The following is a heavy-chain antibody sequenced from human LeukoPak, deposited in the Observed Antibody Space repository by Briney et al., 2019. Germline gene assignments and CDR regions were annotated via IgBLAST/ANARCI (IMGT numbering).Heavy chain of an antibody. J-gene: IGHJ6*02. Sequence: GGSLRLSCAASGFTFSSYAMSWVRQAPGKGLEWVANIKQDGSEKYYVDSVKGRFTISRDNAKNSLYLQMNSLRAEDTAVYYCAREQGYCSSTSCYGLYYYGMDVWGQGTTVTVSS. CDR3: AREQGYCSSTSCYGLYYYGMDV. CDR1: GFTFSSYA. D-gene: IGHD2-2*01. CDR2: IKQDGSEK. V-gene: IGHV3-7*04.